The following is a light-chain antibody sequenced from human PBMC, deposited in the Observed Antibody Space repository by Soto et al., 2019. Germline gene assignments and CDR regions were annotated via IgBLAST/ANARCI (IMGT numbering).Light chain of an antibody. V-gene: IGLV2-11*01. J-gene: IGLJ1*01. CDR1: SSDVGGYNY. CDR2: DVS. CDR3: CSYAGSYIHYV. Sequence: QSALTQPRSVSGSPGQSVTISCSGTSSDVGGYNYVSWYQQHPGKAPKLMIYDVSKWPSGVPDRFSGSKSGNTASLTISGLQAEDEADYYCCSYAGSYIHYVFATGTKVTVL.